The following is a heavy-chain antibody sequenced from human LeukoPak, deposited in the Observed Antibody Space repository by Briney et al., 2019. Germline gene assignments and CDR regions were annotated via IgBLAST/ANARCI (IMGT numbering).Heavy chain of an antibody. CDR2: INSDGSST. Sequence: GGSLRLSCAASGFTFSSYWMYWVRQAPGKGLVWVSRINSDGSSTSYADSVKGRFTISRDNAKNTLHLQMNSLRAEDTAVYYCARGETTVTPYYYYGMDVWGQGTTVTVSS. D-gene: IGHD4-17*01. CDR3: ARGETTVTPYYYYGMDV. CDR1: GFTFSSYW. V-gene: IGHV3-74*01. J-gene: IGHJ6*02.